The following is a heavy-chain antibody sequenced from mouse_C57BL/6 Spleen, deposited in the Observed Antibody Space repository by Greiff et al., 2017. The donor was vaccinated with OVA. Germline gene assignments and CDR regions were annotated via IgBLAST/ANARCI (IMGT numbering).Heavy chain of an antibody. D-gene: IGHD1-1*01. V-gene: IGHV1-72*01. J-gene: IGHJ2*01. CDR1: GYTFPSSW. CDR2: LYTNSGGT. Sequence: QVQLQQPGAELVKPGASVKLSCKASGYTFPSSWMHWVKQRPGRGLEWIGRLYTNSGGTKYNEKLTSKATLTVDKHSSTAYMQLSSLTSEDSAVYYCARRDYDGSNYYFDYLGQGTTLTVSS. CDR3: ARRDYDGSNYYFDY.